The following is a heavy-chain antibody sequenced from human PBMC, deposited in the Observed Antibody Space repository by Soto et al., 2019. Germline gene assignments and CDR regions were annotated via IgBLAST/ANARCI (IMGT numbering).Heavy chain of an antibody. CDR1: GYTFTSYY. J-gene: IGHJ6*02. Sequence: ASVKVSCKASGYTFTSYYMHWVRQAPGQGLEWMGIINPSGGSTSYAQKFQGRVTMTRDTSTSTVYMELRSLRSDDTAVYYCARGPGIAAAGTLNYYYYYGMDVWGQGTTVTVSS. CDR3: ARGPGIAAAGTLNYYYYYGMDV. D-gene: IGHD6-13*01. V-gene: IGHV1-46*01. CDR2: INPSGGST.